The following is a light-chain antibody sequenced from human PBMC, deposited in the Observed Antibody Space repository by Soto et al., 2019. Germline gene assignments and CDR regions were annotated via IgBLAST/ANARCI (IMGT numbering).Light chain of an antibody. J-gene: IGLJ2*01. Sequence: QSALTQPRSVSGSPGQSVTISCTGTSSDVGGYNYVSWYQQHPGKAPKLMIYDVSKRPSGVPVRFSGSKSGNTASLTISGLQAEDEADYYCCSYAGSYTFEVFGGGTKVTVL. CDR2: DVS. CDR1: SSDVGGYNY. V-gene: IGLV2-11*01. CDR3: CSYAGSYTFEV.